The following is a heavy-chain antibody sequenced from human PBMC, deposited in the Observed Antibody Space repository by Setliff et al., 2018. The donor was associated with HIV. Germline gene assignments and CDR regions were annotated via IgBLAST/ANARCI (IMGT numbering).Heavy chain of an antibody. J-gene: IGHJ6*03. CDR3: ALTGHRLLRGYMDV. CDR1: DDPISSYY. D-gene: IGHD2-15*01. CDR2: LYVSGDT. Sequence: SETLSLTCYVTDDPISSYYWSWVRQPAGKGLEWIGRLYVSGDTNYNPSLKGRVTMSLDTSKKHFSLKLKSVTAADTAVYYCALTGHRLLRGYMDVWGKGTTVTAP. V-gene: IGHV4-4*07.